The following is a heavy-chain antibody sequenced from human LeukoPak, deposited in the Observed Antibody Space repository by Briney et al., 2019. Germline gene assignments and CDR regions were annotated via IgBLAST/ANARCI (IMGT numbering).Heavy chain of an antibody. D-gene: IGHD2-2*02. J-gene: IGHJ5*02. Sequence: GGSLRLSCAASVLTFSTYSLNWVRQAPGKGLEWLSYISSSSSTIYYADSVKGRFTISRDNAKNSLYLQMNSLRAEDTAVYYCARSLCSSTSCYTDWFDPWGQGTLVTVSS. V-gene: IGHV3-48*01. CDR2: ISSSSSTI. CDR1: VLTFSTYS. CDR3: ARSLCSSTSCYTDWFDP.